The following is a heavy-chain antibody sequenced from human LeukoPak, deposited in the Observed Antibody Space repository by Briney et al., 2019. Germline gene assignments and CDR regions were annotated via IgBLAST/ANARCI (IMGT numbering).Heavy chain of an antibody. CDR3: AAQRGYYYDSSGYYLEYFQH. CDR2: IYYSGST. V-gene: IGHV4-39*01. D-gene: IGHD3-22*01. Sequence: PSETLSLTCTVSGGSISSSSYYWGWIRQPPGKGLEWIGGIYYSGSTYYNPSLKSRVTISVDTSKNQFSLKLSSVTAADTAVYYCAAQRGYYYDSSGYYLEYFQHWGQGTLVTVSS. J-gene: IGHJ1*01. CDR1: GGSISSSSYY.